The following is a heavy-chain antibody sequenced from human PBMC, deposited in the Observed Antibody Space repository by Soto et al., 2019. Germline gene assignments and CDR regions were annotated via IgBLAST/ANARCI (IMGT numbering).Heavy chain of an antibody. V-gene: IGHV3-23*01. Sequence: GGSLRLSCAASGFTFSSYAMSWVRQAPGKGLEWVSAISGSGGSTYYADSVKGRFTISRDNSKNTLYLQMNSLRAEDTAVYYCAKDGIRSRLRLGYSDFCGQGILVTVSS. CDR3: AKDGIRSRLRLGYSDF. J-gene: IGHJ4*02. D-gene: IGHD5-12*01. CDR1: GFTFSSYA. CDR2: ISGSGGST.